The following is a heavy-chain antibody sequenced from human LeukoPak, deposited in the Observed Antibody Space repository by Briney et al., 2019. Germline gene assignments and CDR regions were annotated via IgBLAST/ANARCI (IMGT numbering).Heavy chain of an antibody. J-gene: IGHJ6*03. V-gene: IGHV3-74*01. CDR2: IISDGSTT. CDR3: ARDQNGPYYYMDV. D-gene: IGHD2-8*01. Sequence: LSLTCTVSGGSISSSSYYWGWIRQPPGKGLEWVSRIISDGSTTSYADSVEGRFTISRDNAKNTLYLQMNSLRAEDTAVYYCARDQNGPYYYMDVWGKGTTVTVSS. CDR1: GGSISSSSYY.